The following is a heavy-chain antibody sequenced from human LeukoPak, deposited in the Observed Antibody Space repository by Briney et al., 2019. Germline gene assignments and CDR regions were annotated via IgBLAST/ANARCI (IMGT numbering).Heavy chain of an antibody. CDR3: ARGRANSPKENTNWFDP. Sequence: ASVKVSCKASGGTFSSYAISWVRQAPGQGLEWMGRIIPILGIANYARKFQGRVTITADKSTSTAYMELSSLRSEDTAVYYCARGRANSPKENTNWFDPWGQGTLVTVSS. V-gene: IGHV1-69*04. CDR1: GGTFSSYA. J-gene: IGHJ5*02. CDR2: IIPILGIA.